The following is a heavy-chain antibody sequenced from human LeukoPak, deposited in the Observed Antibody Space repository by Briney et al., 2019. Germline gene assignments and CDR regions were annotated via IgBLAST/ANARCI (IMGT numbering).Heavy chain of an antibody. D-gene: IGHD3-10*01. CDR1: GFTFDDYA. CDR2: ISWGGGST. Sequence: GGSLRLSCAASGFTFDDYAVHWVRQAPGKGLEWVSLISWGGGSTYYADSVKGRFTISRDNSKNSLYLHMNSLRAEDTALYYCAKDRSGNSYGHFDYWGQGTLVTVSP. CDR3: AKDRSGNSYGHFDY. J-gene: IGHJ4*02. V-gene: IGHV3-43D*04.